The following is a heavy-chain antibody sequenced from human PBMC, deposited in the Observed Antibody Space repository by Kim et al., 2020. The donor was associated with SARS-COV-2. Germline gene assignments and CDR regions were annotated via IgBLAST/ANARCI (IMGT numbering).Heavy chain of an antibody. V-gene: IGHV1-2*02. J-gene: IGHJ4*02. CDR1: GYTFTGYY. CDR2: INPNSGGT. D-gene: IGHD2-15*01. Sequence: ASVKVSCKASGYTFTGYYMHWVRQAPGQGLEWMGWINPNSGGTNYAQKFQGRVTMTRDTSISTAYMELSRLRSDDTAVYYCAVSLVVAAQRGFGFDYWGQGTLVTVSS. CDR3: AVSLVVAAQRGFGFDY.